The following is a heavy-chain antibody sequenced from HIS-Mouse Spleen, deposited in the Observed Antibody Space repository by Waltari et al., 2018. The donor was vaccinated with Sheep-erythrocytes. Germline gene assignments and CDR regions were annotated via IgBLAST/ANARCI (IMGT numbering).Heavy chain of an antibody. J-gene: IGHJ6*02. CDR1: GGSFSGYY. CDR2: INHSGRN. Sequence: QVQLQQWGAGLLKPSETLSLTCAVYGGSFSGYYWSWIRQPPGTGLEWIGEINHSGRNNYNPSLKCRVTRSVDTSKNQFSLKLSSVTAADTAVYYCARSGIAGKVLDYYYGMDVWGQGTTVTVSS. D-gene: IGHD6-13*01. V-gene: IGHV4-34*01. CDR3: ARSGIAGKVLDYYYGMDV.